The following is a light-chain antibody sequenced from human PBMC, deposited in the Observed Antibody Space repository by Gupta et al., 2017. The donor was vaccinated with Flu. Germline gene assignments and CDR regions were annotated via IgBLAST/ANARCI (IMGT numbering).Light chain of an antibody. CDR2: DVT. V-gene: IGLV2-11*01. CDR3: SSHAGRVTWV. J-gene: IGLJ1*01. CDR1: NTDVGGSNR. Sequence: QSAPTQPRSVSGSPGQSVSTSCTGTNTDVGGSNRVSWYEQRPGKAPKLILYDVTERPSGVPYRFSGAKSGNTASLTISGLQADEEADYYCSSHAGRVTWVFGTGTTVTVL.